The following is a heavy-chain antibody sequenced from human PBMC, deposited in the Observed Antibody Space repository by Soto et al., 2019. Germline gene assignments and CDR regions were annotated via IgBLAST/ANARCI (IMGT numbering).Heavy chain of an antibody. J-gene: IGHJ4*02. CDR3: ARKKNRGYSYEYYFDY. V-gene: IGHV1-8*01. D-gene: IGHD5-18*01. CDR1: GYTFTSYD. CDR2: MNPNSGNT. Sequence: ASVKVSCKASGYTFTSYDINWVRQATGQGLEWMGWMNPNSGNTGYAQKFQGRVTMTRNTSISTAYMELSSLRSEDTAVYYCARKKNRGYSYEYYFDYWGQATLVTVSS.